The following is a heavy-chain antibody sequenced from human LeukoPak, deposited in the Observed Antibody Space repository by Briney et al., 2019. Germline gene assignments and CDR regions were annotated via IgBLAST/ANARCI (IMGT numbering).Heavy chain of an antibody. Sequence: KSGGSLRLPCAASGFTVSSNYMSWVRQAPGKGLEWVSVTYSGDSTYYADSVKGGFTFSRANTKNTLYLQMNSLRAEDTAVYYCARVLSGRGSLYSYYYYMDVWGKGTTVTIFS. CDR2: TYSGDST. J-gene: IGHJ6*03. CDR3: ARVLSGRGSLYSYYYYMDV. V-gene: IGHV3-53*01. CDR1: GFTVSSNY. D-gene: IGHD3-10*01.